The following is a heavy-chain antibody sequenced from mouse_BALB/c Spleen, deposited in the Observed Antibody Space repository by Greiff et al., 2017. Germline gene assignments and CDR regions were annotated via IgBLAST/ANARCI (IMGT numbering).Heavy chain of an antibody. Sequence: VQLKESGPGLVKPSQSLSLTCTVTGYSITSDYAWNWIRQFPGNKLEWMGYISYSGSTSYNPSLKSRISITRDTSKNQFFLQLNSVTTEDTATYYCARSPHYYGSSYVWYFDVWGAGTTVTVSS. CDR3: ARSPHYYGSSYVWYFDV. CDR1: GYSITSDYA. CDR2: ISYSGST. J-gene: IGHJ1*01. D-gene: IGHD1-1*01. V-gene: IGHV3-2*02.